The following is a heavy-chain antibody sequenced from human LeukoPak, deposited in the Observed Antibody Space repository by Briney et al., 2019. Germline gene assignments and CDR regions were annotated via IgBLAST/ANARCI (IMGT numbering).Heavy chain of an antibody. J-gene: IGHJ4*02. CDR2: ISGSGGST. CDR1: GFTFSSYG. CDR3: AKDFNPRYSSGWFFDY. D-gene: IGHD6-19*01. V-gene: IGHV3-23*01. Sequence: GGPLRLSCAASGFTFSSYGMSWVRQAPGKGLEWVSAISGSGGSTYYADSVKGRFTISRDNSKNTLYLQMNSLRAEDTAAYYCAKDFNPRYSSGWFFDYWGQGTLVTVSS.